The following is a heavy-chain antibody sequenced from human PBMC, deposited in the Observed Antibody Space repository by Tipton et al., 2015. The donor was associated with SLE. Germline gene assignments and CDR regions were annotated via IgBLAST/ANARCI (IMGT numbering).Heavy chain of an antibody. J-gene: IGHJ4*02. Sequence: QSGPEVKKPGASVRVSCKSSGYTFTDYYMHWVRQAPGQGLEWMGRINPNSGDTDSAQKFQGRVTMTRDTSISTAYMELRSLRSDDTAVYYCARECSGTGCLDYWGQGTLVTVSS. V-gene: IGHV1-2*06. CDR3: ARECSGTGCLDY. D-gene: IGHD3-10*02. CDR1: GYTFTDYY. CDR2: INPNSGDT.